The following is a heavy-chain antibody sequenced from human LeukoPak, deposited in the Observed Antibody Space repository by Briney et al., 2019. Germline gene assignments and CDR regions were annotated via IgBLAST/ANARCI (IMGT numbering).Heavy chain of an antibody. Sequence: GESLQISCKGSGSILTSYWIGWVRQLPGKGLEGMGIIYPGDSDARYSPSFQGQVTISADKSISTAYLQWSSLKASDTAMYYCARLTYCSGGSCDDYFDYWGQGTLVTVSS. CDR2: IYPGDSDA. CDR1: GSILTSYW. V-gene: IGHV5-51*01. CDR3: ARLTYCSGGSCDDYFDY. D-gene: IGHD2-15*01. J-gene: IGHJ4*02.